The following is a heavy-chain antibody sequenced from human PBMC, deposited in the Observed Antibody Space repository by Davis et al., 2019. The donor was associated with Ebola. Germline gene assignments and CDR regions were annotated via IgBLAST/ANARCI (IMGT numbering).Heavy chain of an antibody. D-gene: IGHD4-11*01. CDR1: GYTFTGYY. J-gene: IGHJ6*02. Sequence: SVKVSCKASGYTFTGYYMHWVRQAPGQGLEWMGRIIPILGIANYAQKFQGRVTITADKSTSTAYMELSSLRSEDTAVYYCARGYSTSGSGMDVWGQGTTVTVSS. V-gene: IGHV1-69*04. CDR3: ARGYSTSGSGMDV. CDR2: IIPILGIA.